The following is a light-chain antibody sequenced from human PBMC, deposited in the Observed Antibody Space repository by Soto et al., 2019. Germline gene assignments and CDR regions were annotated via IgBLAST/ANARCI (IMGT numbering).Light chain of an antibody. CDR1: QSISGW. Sequence: DVQLTQKQYSLSASVVDRVPITWRANQSISGWLAWYQQKPGKAPKLLIYDASSLETGVPSRFSGNGSGTEFTLTISSLQSDDFAIYYCQQYNIYWTFGQGSIV. CDR2: DAS. J-gene: IGKJ1*01. V-gene: IGKV1-5*01. CDR3: QQYNIYWT.